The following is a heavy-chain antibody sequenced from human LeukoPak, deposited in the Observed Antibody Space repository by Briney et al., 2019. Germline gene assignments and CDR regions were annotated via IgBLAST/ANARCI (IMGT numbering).Heavy chain of an antibody. CDR3: ARVLIDAFDI. CDR2: IYSGGST. D-gene: IGHD3-10*01. CDR1: GFTVSSNY. Sequence: GGSLRLSCAASGFTVSSNYMSWVRQAPGKGLEWASVIYSGGSTYYADSVKGRFTISRDNSKNTLYLQMNSLRAEDTAVYYCARVLIDAFDIWGQGTMVTVSS. J-gene: IGHJ3*02. V-gene: IGHV3-53*01.